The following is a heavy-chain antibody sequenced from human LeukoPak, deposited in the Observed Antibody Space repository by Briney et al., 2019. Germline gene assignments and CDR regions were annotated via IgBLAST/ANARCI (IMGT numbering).Heavy chain of an antibody. J-gene: IGHJ6*03. D-gene: IGHD4-17*01. CDR1: GGSISSYY. CDR2: IHYSGST. V-gene: IGHV4-59*01. Sequence: SETLSLTCTVSGGSISSYYWSWIRQPPGKGLEWIGYIHYSGSTNYNPSLKSRVTISVDTSKKQFSLKLSSVTAADAAVYYCARARYGDYDYYYYYMDVWGKGTTVTVSS. CDR3: ARARYGDYDYYYYYMDV.